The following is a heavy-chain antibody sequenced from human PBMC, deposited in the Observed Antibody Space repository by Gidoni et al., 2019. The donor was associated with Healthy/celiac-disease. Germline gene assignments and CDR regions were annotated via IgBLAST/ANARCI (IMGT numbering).Heavy chain of an antibody. D-gene: IGHD2-15*01. CDR1: GGSFSGDY. CDR3: ARGGGIVVVVAATKGGYFDY. Sequence: QVQLQQWGAGLLKPSETLSLTCAVHGGSFSGDYWSWIRQPPGKGLEWIGEINHSGSTNYNPSLKSRVTISVDTSKNQFSLKLSSVTAADTAVYYCARGGGIVVVVAATKGGYFDYWGQGTLVTVSS. J-gene: IGHJ4*02. CDR2: INHSGST. V-gene: IGHV4-34*01.